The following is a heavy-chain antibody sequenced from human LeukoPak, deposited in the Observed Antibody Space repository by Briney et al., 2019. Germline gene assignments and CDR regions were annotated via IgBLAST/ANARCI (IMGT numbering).Heavy chain of an antibody. CDR2: IYYSGST. Sequence: SETLSLTCTVSGGSISSYYWSWIRQPPGKGLEWIGYIYYSGSTNYNPSLKSRVTISVDTSKNQFSLKLSSVTAADTAVYYCARVTGYMIEGQFDYWGQGTLVTVSS. CDR3: ARVTGYMIEGQFDY. J-gene: IGHJ4*02. V-gene: IGHV4-59*01. CDR1: GGSISSYY. D-gene: IGHD3-22*01.